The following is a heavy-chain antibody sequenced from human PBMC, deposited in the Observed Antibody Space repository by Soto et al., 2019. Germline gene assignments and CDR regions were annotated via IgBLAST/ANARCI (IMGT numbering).Heavy chain of an antibody. CDR1: GGSISSGGYY. CDR2: IYYSGST. J-gene: IGHJ4*02. Sequence: QVQLQESGPGLVKPSQALSLTCTVSGGSISSGGYYWSWIRQHPGMGLEWIGYIYYSGSTYYNPSLKSRVTISVDTSKYQFSVKLSSVTAADTAVYYCARVRPPLPRDYYDSSGYYFDYWGQGTLVTVSS. V-gene: IGHV4-31*03. D-gene: IGHD3-22*01. CDR3: ARVRPPLPRDYYDSSGYYFDY.